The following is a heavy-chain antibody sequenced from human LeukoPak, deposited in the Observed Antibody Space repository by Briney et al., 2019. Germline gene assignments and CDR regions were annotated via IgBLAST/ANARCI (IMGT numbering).Heavy chain of an antibody. CDR1: GYTFTSYG. Sequence: ASVKVSCTASGYTFTSYGISWVRQAPGQGLEWMGLISAYNGNTNYAQKLQGRVTMTTDTSTSTAYMELRSLRSDDTAVYYCSKVNWGTLLRFDYWGQGTLVTVSP. J-gene: IGHJ4*02. V-gene: IGHV1-18*01. CDR3: SKVNWGTLLRFDY. D-gene: IGHD7-27*01. CDR2: ISAYNGNT.